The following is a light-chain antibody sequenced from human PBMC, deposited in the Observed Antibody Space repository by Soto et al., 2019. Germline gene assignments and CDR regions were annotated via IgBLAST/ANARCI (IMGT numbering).Light chain of an antibody. CDR1: SGHSSYA. Sequence: QTVVTQSPSASASLGASVKLTCTLSSGHSSYAIAWHQQQPEKGPRYLMKLNSDGSHSKGDGIPDRFSGSSSGAERYLTISSLQSEDEADYYCQTWDTGIHIFGGGTQLTVL. V-gene: IGLV4-69*01. CDR2: LNSDGSH. J-gene: IGLJ2*01. CDR3: QTWDTGIHI.